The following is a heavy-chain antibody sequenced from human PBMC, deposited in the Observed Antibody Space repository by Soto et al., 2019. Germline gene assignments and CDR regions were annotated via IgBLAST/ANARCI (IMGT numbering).Heavy chain of an antibody. CDR2: IDPSDSYI. Sequence: GESLKISCKTSGYTFSGHWISWVRQVPGKGLQWMGNIDPSDSYINYNPAFRGHVTFSVDKSSSTAYLHWRSLGPSDTAIYYCARHGAAIWLGYWGQGTLVTVSS. V-gene: IGHV5-10-1*01. D-gene: IGHD6-19*01. J-gene: IGHJ4*02. CDR3: ARHGAAIWLGY. CDR1: GYTFSGHW.